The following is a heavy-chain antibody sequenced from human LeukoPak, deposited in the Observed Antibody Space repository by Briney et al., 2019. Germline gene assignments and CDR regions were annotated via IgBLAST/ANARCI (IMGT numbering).Heavy chain of an antibody. CDR2: INPNSGGT. CDR1: GYTFTGYY. CDR3: ARDSRFLEWLGYYFDY. V-gene: IGHV1-2*02. D-gene: IGHD3-3*01. J-gene: IGHJ4*02. Sequence: ASVKVSCKASGYTFTGYYMHWVRQAPGQGVEWMGWINPNSGGTNYAQKFQGRVTMTRDTSISTAYMELSRLRSDDTAVYYCARDSRFLEWLGYYFDYWGQGTLVTVSS.